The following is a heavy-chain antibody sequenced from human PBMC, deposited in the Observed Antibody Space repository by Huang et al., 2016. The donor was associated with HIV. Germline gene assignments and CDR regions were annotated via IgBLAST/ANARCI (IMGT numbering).Heavy chain of an antibody. J-gene: IGHJ4*02. CDR2: SYYSGST. Sequence: QLQLQESGPGLVKPSETLSLTCTVSGGSIRSDNYYWGWIRQPPGKGLEWIGSSYYSGSTYYNPSLKSRVTITVDTAVYYCARLPGSITMIRGVITDPYWGQGTLVTVSS. D-gene: IGHD3-10*01. V-gene: IGHV4-39*02. CDR1: GGSIRSDNYY. CDR3: Y.